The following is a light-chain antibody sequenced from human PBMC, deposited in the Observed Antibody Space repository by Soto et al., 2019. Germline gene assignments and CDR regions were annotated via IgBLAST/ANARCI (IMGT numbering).Light chain of an antibody. CDR1: QSLVYSDGNSY. CDR2: RAS. J-gene: IGKJ5*01. CDR3: MQGKYWPPIT. V-gene: IGKV2-30*01. Sequence: DVVMTQSPLSLPVTLGQPAYISCRSSQSLVYSDGNSYLSWFQQRPGQSPRRLIYRASNRDSGVPDRFSGSGSGTDFTLKISRVEVEDVGVYYCMQGKYWPPITFGQGTRLEIK.